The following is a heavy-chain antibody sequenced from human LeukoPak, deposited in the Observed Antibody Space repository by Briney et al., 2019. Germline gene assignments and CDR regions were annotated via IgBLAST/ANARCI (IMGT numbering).Heavy chain of an antibody. V-gene: IGHV1-46*01. CDR1: GYTFTSYY. Sequence: ASVKVSCKASGYTFTSYYVYWVRQAPGQGLEWMGIINPSGGSTSYAQKFQGRVTMTRDTSTSTVYMELSSLRSEDTAVYYCARDRGLLWFGVNWFDPWGQGTLVTVSS. J-gene: IGHJ5*02. CDR2: INPSGGST. D-gene: IGHD3-10*01. CDR3: ARDRGLLWFGVNWFDP.